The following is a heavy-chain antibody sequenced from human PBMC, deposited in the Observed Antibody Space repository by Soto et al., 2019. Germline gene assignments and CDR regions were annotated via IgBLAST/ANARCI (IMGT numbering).Heavy chain of an antibody. J-gene: IGHJ4*02. Sequence: EVQLLESGGGLGQPGGSLRLSCAASGFTFSSYAMSWVRQAPGKGLEWVSAISCRGGSTYYADSVKGRFTISRDKSKNTLYRHMNSLRAEDTAVYYCAKYSYDSKWLGYFDYWGQGTLVTVSS. CDR2: ISCRGGST. D-gene: IGHD3-22*01. CDR3: AKYSYDSKWLGYFDY. V-gene: IGHV3-23*01. CDR1: GFTFSSYA.